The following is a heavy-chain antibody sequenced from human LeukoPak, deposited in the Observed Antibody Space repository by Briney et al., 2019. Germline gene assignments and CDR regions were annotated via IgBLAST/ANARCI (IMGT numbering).Heavy chain of an antibody. D-gene: IGHD6-19*01. J-gene: IGHJ4*02. Sequence: SETLSLTCTVSGGSISSSSYHWGWLRQPPGTGLEWLGSIYYSGSTYYNPSLKSQVTISVDTSKNQFSLKLSSVTAADTAVYYCARDRYLAGYFDYWGQGTLVTVSS. CDR1: GGSISSSSYH. V-gene: IGHV4-39*07. CDR3: ARDRYLAGYFDY. CDR2: IYYSGST.